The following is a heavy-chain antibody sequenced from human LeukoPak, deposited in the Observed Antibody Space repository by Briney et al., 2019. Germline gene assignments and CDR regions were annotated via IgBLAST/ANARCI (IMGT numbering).Heavy chain of an antibody. CDR3: ARDRTAYYYDSSGSGYFDY. J-gene: IGHJ4*02. CDR2: INGRGEST. CDR1: GFSFSSYA. V-gene: IGHV3-23*01. Sequence: GGSLRLSCAASGFSFSSYAMSWVRQAPGKGLEWVSGINGRGESTVYADSVKGRFTISRDNSKNTLYLQMNSLRAEDTAVYYCARDRTAYYYDSSGSGYFDYWGQGTLVTVSS. D-gene: IGHD3-22*01.